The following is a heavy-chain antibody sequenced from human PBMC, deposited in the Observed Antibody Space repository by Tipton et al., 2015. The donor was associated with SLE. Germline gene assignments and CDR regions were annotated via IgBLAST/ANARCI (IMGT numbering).Heavy chain of an antibody. CDR1: GAAMNSGSYC. J-gene: IGHJ5*01. V-gene: IGHV4-61*09. D-gene: IGHD1-26*01. Sequence: TLSLTCSVSGAAMNSGSYCWHWIPQPAGKSLQWLGQIDSSGKTYYNPSLRSRVSISVDVSRNQFSLTLKSVTAADTATNSCARETGTYYSTWFDSWGQGTLVTVSS. CDR2: IDSSGKT. CDR3: ARETGTYYSTWFDS.